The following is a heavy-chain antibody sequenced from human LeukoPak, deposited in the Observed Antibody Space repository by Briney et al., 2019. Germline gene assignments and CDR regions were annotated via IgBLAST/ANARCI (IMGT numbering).Heavy chain of an antibody. J-gene: IGHJ3*02. CDR1: DGSISSGDYY. CDR2: IYYSGST. D-gene: IGHD3-3*01. Sequence: SQTLSLTCTVSDGSISSGDYYWSWIRQPPGKGLEWIGYIYYSGSTYYNPSLKSRVTISVDTSKNQFSLKLSSVTAADTAVYYCAREQEWLKVFDIWGQGTMVTVSS. CDR3: AREQEWLKVFDI. V-gene: IGHV4-30-4*01.